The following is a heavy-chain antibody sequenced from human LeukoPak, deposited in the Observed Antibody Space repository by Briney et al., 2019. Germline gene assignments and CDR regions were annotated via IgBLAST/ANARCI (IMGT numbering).Heavy chain of an antibody. D-gene: IGHD2-2*01. CDR2: ISSSGSTI. J-gene: IGHJ3*02. CDR3: ARQRYQRDAFDI. CDR1: GFTFSSYE. V-gene: IGHV3-48*03. Sequence: PGGSLRLSCAASGFTFSSYEMNWVRQAPGKGLEWVSYISSSGSTIYYADSAKGRFTISRDNAKNSLYLQMNSLRAEDTAVYYCARQRYQRDAFDIWGQGTMVTVSS.